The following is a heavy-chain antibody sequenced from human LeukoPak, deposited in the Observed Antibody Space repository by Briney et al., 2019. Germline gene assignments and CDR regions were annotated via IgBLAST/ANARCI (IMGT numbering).Heavy chain of an antibody. V-gene: IGHV3-48*02. D-gene: IGHD2-2*01. J-gene: IGHJ3*02. Sequence: GGSLRLSCAASGFTFSSYSMNWVRRAPGKGLEWVSYISSSSSTIYYADSVKGRFTISRDNAKNSLYLQMNSLRDEDTAVYYCARGPLPPYQLDAFDIWGQGTMVTVSS. CDR1: GFTFSSYS. CDR2: ISSSSSTI. CDR3: ARGPLPPYQLDAFDI.